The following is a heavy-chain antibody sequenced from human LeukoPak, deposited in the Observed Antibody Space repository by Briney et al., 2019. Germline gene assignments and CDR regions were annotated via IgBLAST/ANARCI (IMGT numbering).Heavy chain of an antibody. CDR2: KNEHGREK. Sequence: GGSLRLFCAASGITFRGYWMSWLREARGKGLEWVANKNEHGREKYHVDSVTGRFTISRDNAKNPLYLQMNSLRAEDTAIYYCTINEHWGQGTLVSVSS. CDR3: TINEH. J-gene: IGHJ1*01. V-gene: IGHV3-7*01. CDR1: GITFRGYW. D-gene: IGHD5-24*01.